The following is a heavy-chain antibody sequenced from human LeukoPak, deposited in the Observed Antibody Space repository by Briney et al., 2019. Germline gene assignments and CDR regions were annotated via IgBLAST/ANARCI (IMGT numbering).Heavy chain of an antibody. J-gene: IGHJ3*02. CDR1: GFTFSDYY. V-gene: IGHV3-11*01. D-gene: IGHD3-16*02. CDR3: ARRGMGRLRLGELSLYYTDAFDI. CDR2: ISSSGSTI. Sequence: GGSLRLSCAASGFTFSDYYMSWLRQAPGKGLEWVSYISSSGSTIYYAGSVKGRFTISRDNAKNSLYLQMNSLRAEDTAVYYCARRGMGRLRLGELSLYYTDAFDIWGQGTMVTVSS.